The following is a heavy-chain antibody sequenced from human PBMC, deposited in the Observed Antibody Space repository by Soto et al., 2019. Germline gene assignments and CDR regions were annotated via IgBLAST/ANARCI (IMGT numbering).Heavy chain of an antibody. V-gene: IGHV1-69*12. CDR1: GGTFSSYA. CDR2: IIPIFGTA. CDR3: ETGEVEAHWEFIDY. Sequence: QVQLVQSGAEVKKPGSSVKVSCKASGGTFSSYAISWVRQAPGQGLEWMGGIIPIFGTANYAQKFQGRVTIIAVASTSIAYMELSSLRSEDTGVHSCETGEVEAHWEFIDYWGQGTLVTVSS. J-gene: IGHJ4*02. D-gene: IGHD3-10*01.